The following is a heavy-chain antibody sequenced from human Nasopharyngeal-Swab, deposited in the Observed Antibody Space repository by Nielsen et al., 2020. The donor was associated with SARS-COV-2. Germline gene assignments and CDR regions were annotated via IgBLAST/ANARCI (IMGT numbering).Heavy chain of an antibody. J-gene: IGHJ6*03. CDR1: GFTFDDYA. Sequence: GRSLRLSCAASGFTFDDYAMHWVRQAPGKGLEWVSGISWNSGSIGYADSVKGRFTISRDNAKNSLYLQMNSLRAEDTALYYCASLSGSSSAYYYYMDVWGKGTTVTVSS. CDR2: ISWNSGSI. CDR3: ASLSGSSSAYYYYMDV. D-gene: IGHD6-6*01. V-gene: IGHV3-9*01.